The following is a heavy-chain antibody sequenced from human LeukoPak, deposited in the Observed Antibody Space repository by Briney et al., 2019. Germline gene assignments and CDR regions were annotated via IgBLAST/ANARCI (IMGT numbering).Heavy chain of an antibody. CDR1: GFTFSGYW. CDR3: ARRRRYYED. J-gene: IGHJ4*02. Sequence: PGGSLRLSCAVSGFTFSGYWMSWVRQAPGKGLEWVANIKEDGSEKYYVDPVKGRFTISRDNAKNSLYLQMNSLRAEDTAVYYYARRRRYYEDWGQGTRVPVSS. V-gene: IGHV3-7*05. D-gene: IGHD3-16*01. CDR2: IKEDGSEK.